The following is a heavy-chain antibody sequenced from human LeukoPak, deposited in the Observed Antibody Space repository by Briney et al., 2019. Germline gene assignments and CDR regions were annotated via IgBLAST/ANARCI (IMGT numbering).Heavy chain of an antibody. Sequence: SETQSLTCSVSGGSITNKTYYWGWIRQTPGKGLEWIGSVYYSGVSYSNPSLKSRVTISVDTSSNLFSMKMRSVTAADTAVYFCARQLSKIIETYFDDWGQGTLVTVSS. D-gene: IGHD2/OR15-2a*01. CDR3: ARQLSKIIETYFDD. CDR1: GGSITNKTYY. V-gene: IGHV4-39*01. J-gene: IGHJ4*02. CDR2: VYYSGVS.